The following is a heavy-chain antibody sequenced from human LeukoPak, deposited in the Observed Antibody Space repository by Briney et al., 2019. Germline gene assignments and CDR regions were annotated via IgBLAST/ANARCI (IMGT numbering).Heavy chain of an antibody. CDR3: VKEVTTIGVPVFDY. CDR2: IPSSGGDT. D-gene: IGHD1-14*01. Sequence: GGSLRLSCAASGFTFSNYAMSWVRQAPGKGLEWVSGIPSSGGDTYYPDSVRGRLTISRDNSKNMLYLQMDYLRGEDTAVYYCVKEVTTIGVPVFDYWGQGTLVTVSS. CDR1: GFTFSNYA. V-gene: IGHV3-23*01. J-gene: IGHJ4*02.